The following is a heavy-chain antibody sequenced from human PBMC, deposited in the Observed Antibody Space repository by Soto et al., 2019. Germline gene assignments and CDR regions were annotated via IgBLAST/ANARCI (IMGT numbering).Heavy chain of an antibody. V-gene: IGHV3-7*03. J-gene: IGHJ6*02. CDR3: ARTTYYDFWSGYYVVRQDYYYYYGMDV. CDR2: IKQDGSEK. D-gene: IGHD3-3*01. Sequence: GGSLRLSCAASGFTFSSYWMSWVRQAPGKGLEWVANIKQDGSEKYYVDSVKGRFTISRDNAKNSLYLQMNSLRAEDTAVYYCARTTYYDFWSGYYVVRQDYYYYYGMDVWGQGTTVTVSS. CDR1: GFTFSSYW.